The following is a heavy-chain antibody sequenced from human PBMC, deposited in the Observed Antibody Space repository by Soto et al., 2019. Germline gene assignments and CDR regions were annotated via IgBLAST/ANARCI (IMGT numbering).Heavy chain of an antibody. J-gene: IGHJ5*01. CDR2: ITNSGST. CDR1: GGSFSDSY. V-gene: IGHV4-34*01. Sequence: SETLSLTCAVFGGSFSDSYLSWMRQSPEKGLEWIGEITNSGSTYYNPSLKSRVTISGDTSKNQFSLEVRSVTAADTAVYFCARGRTAIATRWFDSWGQGTLVTVS. CDR3: ARGRTAIATRWFDS. D-gene: IGHD1-1*01.